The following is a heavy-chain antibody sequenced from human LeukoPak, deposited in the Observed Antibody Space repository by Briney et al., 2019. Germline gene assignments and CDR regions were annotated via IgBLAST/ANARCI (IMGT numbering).Heavy chain of an antibody. J-gene: IGHJ5*02. CDR2: MNPNSGNT. CDR1: GYTFTSYD. D-gene: IGHD2-2*01. CDR3: ARGLGGYCSSTSCYNWFDP. Sequence: GASVKVSGKASGYTFTSYDINWVRQATGQGLEWMGWMNPNSGNTGYAQKFQGRVTMTRNTSISTAYMELSSLRSEDTAVYYCARGLGGYCSSTSCYNWFDPWGQGTLVTVSS. V-gene: IGHV1-8*01.